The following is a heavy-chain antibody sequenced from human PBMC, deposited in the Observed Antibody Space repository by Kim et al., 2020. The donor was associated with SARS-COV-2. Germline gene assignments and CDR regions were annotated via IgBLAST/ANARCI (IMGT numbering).Heavy chain of an antibody. CDR1: GYTFTSYA. CDR3: ASTFWSGYTSWFDP. V-gene: IGHV7-4-1*02. Sequence: ASVKVSCKASGYTFTSYAMNWVRQAPGQGLEWMGWINTNTGNPTYAQGFTGRFVFSLDTSVSTAYLQISSLKGEDTAVYYCASTFWSGYTSWFDPWGQGTLVTVSS. CDR2: INTNTGNP. J-gene: IGHJ5*02. D-gene: IGHD3-3*01.